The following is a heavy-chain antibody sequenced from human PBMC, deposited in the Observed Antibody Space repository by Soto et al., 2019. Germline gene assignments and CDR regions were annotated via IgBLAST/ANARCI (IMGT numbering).Heavy chain of an antibody. D-gene: IGHD4-17*01. Sequence: QVQLVQSGAEVKNPGASVKVSCKASGYTLTSYGTSWVRQAPGQGLEWMGWLSDYNGNTNYAQKLQGRVTMTTDTSTSTAYMELRSLRSDDTAVYYCAIPTTVTKYYFDYWGQGTLVTVSS. CDR3: AIPTTVTKYYFDY. CDR2: LSDYNGNT. V-gene: IGHV1-18*01. J-gene: IGHJ4*02. CDR1: GYTLTSYG.